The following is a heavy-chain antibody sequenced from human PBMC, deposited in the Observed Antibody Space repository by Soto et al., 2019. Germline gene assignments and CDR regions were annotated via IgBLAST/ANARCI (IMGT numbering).Heavy chain of an antibody. CDR1: GDSISSSKW. CDR3: ARGERQQQRDY. J-gene: IGHJ4*02. D-gene: IGHD6-13*01. CDR2: IYHSGST. Sequence: QVQLQESGPGLVKPSGTLSLTCAVSGDSISSSKWWSWVRQPPGKGLEWIGEIYHSGSTNYNPSLKSRVIISVDKSKNQCSLKLSSVTDADTAGYYCARGERQQQRDYWGQGTLVTVSS. V-gene: IGHV4-4*02.